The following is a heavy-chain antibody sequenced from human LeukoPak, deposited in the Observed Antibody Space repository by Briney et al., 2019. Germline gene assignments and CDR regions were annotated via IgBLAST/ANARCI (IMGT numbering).Heavy chain of an antibody. D-gene: IGHD3-9*01. CDR3: VTYFVNGGGRGH. CDR1: GASVSSGDYH. V-gene: IGHV4-61*08. CDR2: HNQNP. Sequence: SETLSLTCTVSGASVSSGDYHWSWVRQAPGKGLEWIGHNQNPSYNPSLKSRVVISIHTSRNQFSLTLNTVTAADTATYFCVTYFVNGGGRGHWGPGALITVSS. J-gene: IGHJ4*02.